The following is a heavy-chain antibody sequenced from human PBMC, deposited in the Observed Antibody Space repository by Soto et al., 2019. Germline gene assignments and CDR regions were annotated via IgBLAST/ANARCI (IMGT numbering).Heavy chain of an antibody. V-gene: IGHV1-69*13. CDR3: ARVAYSSSWSTNYGMDV. CDR1: GGTFSSYA. D-gene: IGHD6-13*01. J-gene: IGHJ6*02. CDR2: IIPIFGTA. Sequence: SVKVSCKASGGTFSSYAISWVRQAPGQGLEWMGGIIPIFGTANYAQKFQGRVTITADESTSTAYMELSSLRSEDTAVYYCARVAYSSSWSTNYGMDVWGQGTTVTVSS.